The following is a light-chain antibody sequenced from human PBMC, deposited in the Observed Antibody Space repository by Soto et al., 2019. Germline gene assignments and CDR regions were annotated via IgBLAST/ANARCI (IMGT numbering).Light chain of an antibody. V-gene: IGKV3-11*01. J-gene: IGKJ1*01. CDR2: GGS. CDR3: LQRSTWPST. Sequence: IGMTQSAATLSVSPGERVTLSCRASQDIRSSLALYQQKPGQAPRLLIYGGSSRATGIPARFSGSGSGTDFTLTISSLEPEDFAVYYCLQRSTWPSTFGQGTRWLS. CDR1: QDIRSS.